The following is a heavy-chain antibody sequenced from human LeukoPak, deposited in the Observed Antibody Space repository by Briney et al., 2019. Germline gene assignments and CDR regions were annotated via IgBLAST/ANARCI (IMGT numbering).Heavy chain of an antibody. CDR3: ARLPPKSSEIWSGYSNGLDAFDI. J-gene: IGHJ3*02. V-gene: IGHV4-39*01. CDR2: IYYSGST. Sequence: SETLSLTCTVSGGSISSSSYYWGWIRQPPGKGLEWIGSIYYSGSTYYNPSLKSRVTISVDTSKNQFSLKLSSVTAADTAVYYCARLPPKSSEIWSGYSNGLDAFDIWGQGTMVTVSS. CDR1: GGSISSSSYY. D-gene: IGHD3-3*01.